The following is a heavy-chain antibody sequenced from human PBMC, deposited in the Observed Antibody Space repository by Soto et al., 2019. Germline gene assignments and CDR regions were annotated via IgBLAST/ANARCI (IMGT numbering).Heavy chain of an antibody. D-gene: IGHD6-19*01. CDR2: IRSFDYRT. Sequence: PGGSLRLSCTASGSAFSQYGMSWVRQAPGKGLEWVSSIRSFDYRTNYADSVKGRFTISRDNSKSTLSLQMNSLRAEDTAVYYCAKDVESGWYEAFDYWGPGTLVTVSS. V-gene: IGHV3-23*01. CDR3: AKDVESGWYEAFDY. CDR1: GSAFSQYG. J-gene: IGHJ4*02.